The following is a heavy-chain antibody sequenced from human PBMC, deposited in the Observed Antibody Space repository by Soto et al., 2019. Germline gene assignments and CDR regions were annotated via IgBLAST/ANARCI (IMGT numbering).Heavy chain of an antibody. V-gene: IGHV1-2*02. CDR2: INPNSGGT. CDR1: GYTFTSYG. Sequence: ASVKVSCKASGYTFTSYGISWVRQAPGQGLEWMGWINPNSGGTNYAQKFQGRVTMTRDTSISTAYMELSRLRSDDTAVYYCARDRRTYYDFWSGYTDLGYFDYWGQGTLVTVSS. J-gene: IGHJ4*02. D-gene: IGHD3-3*01. CDR3: ARDRRTYYDFWSGYTDLGYFDY.